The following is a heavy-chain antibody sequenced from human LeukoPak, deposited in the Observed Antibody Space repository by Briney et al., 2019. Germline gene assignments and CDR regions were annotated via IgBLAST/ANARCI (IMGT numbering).Heavy chain of an antibody. J-gene: IGHJ3*01. V-gene: IGHV4-39*01. Sequence: SETLSLTCSVSGGSITTSDYFWGWIRQPPGKGLEWIANIYYSGTTYYNPSLKSRVTMSLATSKNQFSLKVTSVTAADTAVYYCAKNLRGSPGAFDLWGQGTMVTFSS. CDR2: IYYSGTT. CDR3: AKNLRGSPGAFDL. CDR1: GGSITTSDYF. D-gene: IGHD5-12*01.